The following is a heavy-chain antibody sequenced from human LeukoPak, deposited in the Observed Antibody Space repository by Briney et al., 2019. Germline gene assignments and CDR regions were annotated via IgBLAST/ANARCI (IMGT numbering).Heavy chain of an antibody. J-gene: IGHJ4*02. CDR2: IYYSGST. Sequence: SETLSLTCTVSGGSMSPYHWCWIRQPPGKGLNWSGYIYYSGSTNYNPSLNSRVTISVDTSKNQFSLRLSSVTAADTAIYYCAREKGRLVTVAGFDYWGQGTLVTVSS. CDR3: AREKGRLVTVAGFDY. CDR1: GGSMSPYH. D-gene: IGHD6-19*01. V-gene: IGHV4-59*12.